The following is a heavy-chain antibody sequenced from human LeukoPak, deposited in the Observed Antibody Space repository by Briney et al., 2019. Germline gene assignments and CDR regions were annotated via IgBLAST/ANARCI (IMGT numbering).Heavy chain of an antibody. Sequence: GGSLRLSCAASGFTFSSYSMNWVRQAPGKGLEWVSYISSSSSTIYYADSVKGRLTISRDNAKNSLYLQMNSLRAEDTAVYYCARGLRYFDWFAVDYYYYYMDVWGKGTTVTISS. V-gene: IGHV3-48*01. CDR3: ARGLRYFDWFAVDYYYYYMDV. CDR1: GFTFSSYS. CDR2: ISSSSSTI. D-gene: IGHD3-9*01. J-gene: IGHJ6*03.